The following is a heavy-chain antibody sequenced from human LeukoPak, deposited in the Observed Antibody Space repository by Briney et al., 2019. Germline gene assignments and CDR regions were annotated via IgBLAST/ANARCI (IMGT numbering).Heavy chain of an antibody. CDR1: GGSFSGYY. Sequence: PSETLSLTCAVYGGSFSGYYWSWIRQPPGKGLEWIGEINHSGSTNYNPSLKSRVTISVDTSKNQFSLKLSSVTAADTAVYYCARGGDNVLRYFEPNPIPSWFDPWGQGTLVTVSS. D-gene: IGHD3-9*01. CDR2: INHSGST. V-gene: IGHV4-34*01. J-gene: IGHJ5*02. CDR3: ARGGDNVLRYFEPNPIPSWFDP.